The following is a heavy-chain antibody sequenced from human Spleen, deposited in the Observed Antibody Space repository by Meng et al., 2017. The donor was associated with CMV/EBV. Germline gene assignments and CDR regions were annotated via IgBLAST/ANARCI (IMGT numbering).Heavy chain of an antibody. CDR3: ANRNHEGNLDY. CDR2: IYSGGSST. Sequence: GESLKISCAASGFTFGGYGMSWVRQAPGKGLEWVADIYSGGSSTYYADSVKGRFTISRDNSKNTLYLQMNSLRAEDTAVYYCANRNHEGNLDYWGQGTLVTVSS. V-gene: IGHV3-23*03. D-gene: IGHD2/OR15-2a*01. CDR1: GFTFGGYG. J-gene: IGHJ4*02.